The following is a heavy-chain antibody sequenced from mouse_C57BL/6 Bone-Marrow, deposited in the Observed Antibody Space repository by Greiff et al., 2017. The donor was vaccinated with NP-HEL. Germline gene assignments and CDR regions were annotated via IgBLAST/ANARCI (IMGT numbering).Heavy chain of an antibody. Sequence: DVKLVESGGGLVQPKGSLKLSCAASGFTFNTYAMHWVRPAPGKGLAWVARIRSKSSNYATYYADSVKDRFTISRDDSQSMLYLQMNNLKTEDTAMYYCVREGGYGSPLGFDVWGTGTTVTVSS. CDR1: GFTFNTYA. CDR3: VREGGYGSPLGFDV. V-gene: IGHV10-3*01. D-gene: IGHD1-1*01. CDR2: IRSKSSNYAT. J-gene: IGHJ1*03.